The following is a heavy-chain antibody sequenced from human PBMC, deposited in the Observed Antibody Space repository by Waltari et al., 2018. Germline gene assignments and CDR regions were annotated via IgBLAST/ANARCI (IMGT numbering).Heavy chain of an antibody. Sequence: QLVQSGAEVKRPGASVTVSCRASGFTFTNFYMHWGRQAPGQGREWMGIINPSGGHTNYEQQFQGRITVTRDTSTSTTYMELRTLESDDTAVYYCARDQRAVPTASIYAFEIWGQGTVVTVSS. V-gene: IGHV1-46*01. D-gene: IGHD6-19*01. J-gene: IGHJ3*02. CDR2: INPSGGHT. CDR3: ARDQRAVPTASIYAFEI. CDR1: GFTFTNFY.